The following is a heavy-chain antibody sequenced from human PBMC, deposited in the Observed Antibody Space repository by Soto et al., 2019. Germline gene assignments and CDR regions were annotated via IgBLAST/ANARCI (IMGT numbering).Heavy chain of an antibody. V-gene: IGHV1-8*01. CDR1: GYTFTSYD. CDR2: MNPNSGNT. J-gene: IGHJ5*02. CDR3: ARSLKAPLWFDP. Sequence: QVQLVQSGAEVKKPGASVKVSCKASGYTFTSYDINWVRQATGQGLEWMGWMNPNSGNTGYAQKFQGRVTMTRNTSISTAYMELSSLRSEDTAGYYCARSLKAPLWFDPWGQGALVTVSS.